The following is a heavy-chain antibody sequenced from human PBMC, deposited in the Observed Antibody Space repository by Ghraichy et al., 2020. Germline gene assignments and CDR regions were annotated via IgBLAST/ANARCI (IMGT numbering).Heavy chain of an antibody. Sequence: SETLSLTCTVSGGSVSSGSYYWSWIRQPPGKGLEWIGYIYYSGSTNYNPSLKSRVTISVDTSKNQFSLKLSSVTAADTAVYYCARTPTHCSGGSCYYLFFAYWGQGTLVTVSS. CDR1: GGSVSSGSYY. V-gene: IGHV4-61*01. D-gene: IGHD2-15*01. CDR2: IYYSGST. J-gene: IGHJ4*02. CDR3: ARTPTHCSGGSCYYLFFAY.